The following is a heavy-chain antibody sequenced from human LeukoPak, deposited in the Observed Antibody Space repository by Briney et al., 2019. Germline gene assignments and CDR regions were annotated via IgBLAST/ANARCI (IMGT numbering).Heavy chain of an antibody. J-gene: IGHJ4*02. CDR1: GFTFINYA. CDR2: ISQLGDYI. V-gene: IGHV3-23*01. CDR3: AKARNFDWLFGFDY. Sequence: GGSLRLTCSVSGFTFINYAMNWVRQAPGKGLDWVSAISQLGDYIYYAESVKGRFTISRDNSKNTLYLQMNSLRAEDTAVYYCAKARNFDWLFGFDYWGQGTLVTVSS. D-gene: IGHD3-9*01.